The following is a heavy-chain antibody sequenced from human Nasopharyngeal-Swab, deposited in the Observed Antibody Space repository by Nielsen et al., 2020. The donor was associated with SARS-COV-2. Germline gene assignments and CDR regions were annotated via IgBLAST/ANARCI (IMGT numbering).Heavy chain of an antibody. J-gene: IGHJ4*02. CDR1: GFIFSASA. CDR2: IGDKDHNYAT. V-gene: IGHV3-73*01. Sequence: GESLKTFCAASGFIFSASAIHWVRQASGKGLEWVGRIGDKDHNYATTYGASVQGRFTISRDDSKNTAFLQMDSLKTEDTALYYCTTDFYFDYWGQGTLVTVSS. CDR3: TTDFYFDY.